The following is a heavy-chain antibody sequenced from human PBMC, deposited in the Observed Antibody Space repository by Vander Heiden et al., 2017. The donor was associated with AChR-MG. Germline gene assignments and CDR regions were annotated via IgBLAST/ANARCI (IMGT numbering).Heavy chain of an antibody. D-gene: IGHD5-12*01. J-gene: IGHJ6*02. V-gene: IGHV1-8*01. CDR1: GYTFTSYD. CDR2: MNPNSGNT. CDR3: ARLVATGPPPIYYYYGMDV. Sequence: QVQLVQSGAEVKKPGASVKVSCKASGYTFTSYDINWVRQATGQGLEWMGWMNPNSGNTGYAQKFQGRVTMTRNTSISTAYMELSSLRSEDTAVYYCARLVATGPPPIYYYYGMDVWGQGTTVTVSS.